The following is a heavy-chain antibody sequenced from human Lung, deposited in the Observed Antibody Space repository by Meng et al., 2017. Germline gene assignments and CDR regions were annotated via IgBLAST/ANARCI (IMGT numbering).Heavy chain of an antibody. CDR2: INHSGST. Sequence: QGQLQRWAGGLLNPSRTRSLTCVVPGGSFSDYYGSWIRQPPGKGLEWIGEINHSGSTNYNPSLESRATISVDTSQNNLSLKLSSVTAADSAVYYCARGPTTMAHDFDYWGQGTLVTVSS. CDR1: GGSFSDYY. J-gene: IGHJ4*02. CDR3: ARGPTTMAHDFDY. D-gene: IGHD4-11*01. V-gene: IGHV4-34*01.